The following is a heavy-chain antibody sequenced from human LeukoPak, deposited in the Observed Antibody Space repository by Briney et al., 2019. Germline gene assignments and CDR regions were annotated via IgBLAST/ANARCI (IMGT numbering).Heavy chain of an antibody. CDR2: IYPGDSDT. D-gene: IGHD2-21*01. Sequence: GESLKISCQASGYNFTNYWIGWVRQMPGKGLEWMGNIYPGDSDTRYSPSFQGQVTISADKSISTAYLQWSSLKASDTAMYYCARSGHVVVVQYAFDIWGLGTKVSVSS. CDR3: ARSGHVVVVQYAFDI. CDR1: GYNFTNYW. J-gene: IGHJ3*02. V-gene: IGHV5-51*01.